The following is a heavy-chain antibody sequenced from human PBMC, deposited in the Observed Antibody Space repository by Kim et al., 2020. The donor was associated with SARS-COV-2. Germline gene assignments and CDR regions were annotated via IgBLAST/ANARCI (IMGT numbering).Heavy chain of an antibody. Sequence: SETLSLTCTVSGGSVSSGSYYWSWIRQPPGKGLEWIGYIYYSGSTNYNPSLKSRVTISVDTSKNQFSLKLSSVTAADTAVYYCARDRDSSGWAYDYWGQGTLVTVSS. D-gene: IGHD6-19*01. CDR3: ARDRDSSGWAYDY. CDR1: GGSVSSGSYY. J-gene: IGHJ4*02. V-gene: IGHV4-61*01. CDR2: IYYSGST.